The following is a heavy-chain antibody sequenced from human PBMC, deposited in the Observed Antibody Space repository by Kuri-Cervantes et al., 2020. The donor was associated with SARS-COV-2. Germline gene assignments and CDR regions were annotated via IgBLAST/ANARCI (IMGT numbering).Heavy chain of an antibody. D-gene: IGHD6-19*01. CDR3: ASTVAGTGVWYFDL. CDR1: GFTFSSYA. J-gene: IGHJ2*01. Sequence: GESLKISCAASGFTFSSYAMHWVRQAPGKGLEWVAVISYDGSNKYYADSVKGRFTISRDNSKNTLYLQMNSLRAEDTAVYYCASTVAGTGVWYFDLWGRGTLVTVSS. CDR2: ISYDGSNK. V-gene: IGHV3-30-3*01.